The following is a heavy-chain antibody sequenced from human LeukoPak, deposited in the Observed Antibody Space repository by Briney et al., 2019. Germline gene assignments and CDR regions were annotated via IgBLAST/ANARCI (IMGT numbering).Heavy chain of an antibody. D-gene: IGHD2-2*01. CDR3: ARGRCSSSTSCFHLFDY. CDR1: GYTFTSYG. J-gene: IGHJ4*02. V-gene: IGHV1-69*05. CDR2: IIPIFGTA. Sequence: ASVKVSCKASGYTFTSYGISWVRQAPGQGLEWMGGIIPIFGTANYAQKFQGRVTITTDESTSTAYMELSSLRSEDTAVYYCARGRCSSSTSCFHLFDYWGQGTLVTVSS.